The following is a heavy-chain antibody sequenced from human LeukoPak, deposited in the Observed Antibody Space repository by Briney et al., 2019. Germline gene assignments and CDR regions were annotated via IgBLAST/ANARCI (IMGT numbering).Heavy chain of an antibody. CDR3: ARESGLTDNWLDS. V-gene: IGHV1-8*01. D-gene: IGHD5-12*01. J-gene: IGHJ5*01. Sequence: ASVKVSCKASGYSFTTHDINWVRQSTGQGLEWMGWMNPNSGKSGYAQKFQGRVTMTRDTSISTVYMELSSLGSDDTAVYYCARESGLTDNWLDSWGQGTLVTVSP. CDR1: GYSFTTHD. CDR2: MNPNSGKS.